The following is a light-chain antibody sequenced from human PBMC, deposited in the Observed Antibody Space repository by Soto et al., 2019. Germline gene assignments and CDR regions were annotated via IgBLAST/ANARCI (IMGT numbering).Light chain of an antibody. V-gene: IGKV3-11*01. CDR2: DAS. J-gene: IGKJ1*01. CDR3: QQRSNWPPWT. CDR1: QSVSSY. Sequence: EIVLTQSPATLSLSPGERATLSCRASQSVSSYLAWYQQKPGQAPRLLIYDASNRATGIPARFSGSGSGTDFTLTSSSLEPEDLAVYYCQQRSNWPPWTFGQGTKVEIK.